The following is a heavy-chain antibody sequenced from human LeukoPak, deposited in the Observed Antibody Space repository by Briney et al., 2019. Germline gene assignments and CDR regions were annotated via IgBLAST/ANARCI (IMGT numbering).Heavy chain of an antibody. Sequence: GGSLRPSCAASGFTFSIYSMNWVPHAPGKGRECLSSINSSSNYIYYAHSVKGRFTISRDNVQNSLYLQMNSVRAEDTAMYYCARDRGYFDNWGQGTLVTVSS. V-gene: IGHV3-21*01. J-gene: IGHJ4*02. CDR1: GFTFSIYS. CDR3: ARDRGYFDN. CDR2: INSSSNYI.